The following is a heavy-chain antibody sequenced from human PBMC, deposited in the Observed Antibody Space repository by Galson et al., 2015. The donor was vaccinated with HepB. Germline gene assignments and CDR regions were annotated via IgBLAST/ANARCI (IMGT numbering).Heavy chain of an antibody. D-gene: IGHD3-10*01. V-gene: IGHV3-30-3*01. J-gene: IGHJ4*02. CDR3: ASPPITMVRGPTPFGY. Sequence: SLRLSCAASGFTFSSYAMHWVRQAPGKGLEWVAVISYDGSNKYYADSVKGRFTISRDNSKNTLYLQMNSLRAEDTAVYYCASPPITMVRGPTPFGYWGQGTLVTVSS. CDR1: GFTFSSYA. CDR2: ISYDGSNK.